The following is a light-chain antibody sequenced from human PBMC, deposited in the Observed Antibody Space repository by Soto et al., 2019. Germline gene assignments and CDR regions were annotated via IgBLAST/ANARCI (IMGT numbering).Light chain of an antibody. CDR3: QHYNNWWT. V-gene: IGKV3-15*01. CDR2: GAP. J-gene: IGKJ1*01. CDR1: QSVSNN. Sequence: EIVMTQSPATPSVSPGERATLSCRASQSVSNNLAWYQKKPGQAPRLLTYGAPTRATGLPARFSGSRSVTESTLTFSSLPSEDFAFEYCQHYNNWWTFGHRTRV.